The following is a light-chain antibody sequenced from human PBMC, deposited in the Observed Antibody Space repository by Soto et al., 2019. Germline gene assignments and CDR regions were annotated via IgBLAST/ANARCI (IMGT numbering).Light chain of an antibody. CDR2: AAS. V-gene: IGKV1-39*01. CDR3: QQSYSTPYT. CDR1: QSISSY. J-gene: IGKJ2*01. Sequence: DIQMTQSPSSLSAPVGDRVTITCRASQSISSYLNWYQQKPGKALKLLISAASSLQSGVPSRFSGSGSGTDFTLTISSLQPEDFATYYCQQSYSTPYTFGQGTKMEIK.